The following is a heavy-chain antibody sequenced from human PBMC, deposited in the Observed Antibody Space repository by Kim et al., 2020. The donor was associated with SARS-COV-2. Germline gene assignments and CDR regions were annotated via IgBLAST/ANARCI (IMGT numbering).Heavy chain of an antibody. J-gene: IGHJ3*02. Sequence: QKFQGRVTMTRDTSTSTVYMELSSLRSEDTAIYYCARVCVPAARVGAFDIWGQGTMVTVSS. D-gene: IGHD2-2*01. V-gene: IGHV1-46*01. CDR3: ARVCVPAARVGAFDI.